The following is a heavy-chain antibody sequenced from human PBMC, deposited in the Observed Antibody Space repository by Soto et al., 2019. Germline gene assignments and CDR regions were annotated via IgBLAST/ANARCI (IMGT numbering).Heavy chain of an antibody. CDR1: GYTFTGYY. D-gene: IGHD3-10*01. CDR3: ARVRLVRGSHYYYYGMDV. CDR2: IKPNSGGT. V-gene: IGHV1-2*04. Sequence: ASVKVSCKASGYTFTGYYMHWVRQAPGQGLEWMGWIKPNSGGTNYAQKYQGWDTMNRDTSISTAYMELSRLRSDDTAVYYCARVRLVRGSHYYYYGMDVWGQGTTVTVSS. J-gene: IGHJ6*02.